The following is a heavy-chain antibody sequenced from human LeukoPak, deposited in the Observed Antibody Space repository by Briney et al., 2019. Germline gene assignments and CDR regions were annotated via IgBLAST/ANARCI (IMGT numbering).Heavy chain of an antibody. V-gene: IGHV1-2*02. D-gene: IGHD5-18*01. CDR2: INPNTGGT. J-gene: IGHJ4*02. CDR1: GYTFTSYG. Sequence: ASVKVSCKASGYTFTSYGISWVRQAPGQGLEWMGWINPNTGGTDYAQKFQGRVTLTRDTSISTAYMELTRLTSDDTAVYYCARGGQVNTPLRLLSDYWGQGALVTVSS. CDR3: ARGGQVNTPLRLLSDY.